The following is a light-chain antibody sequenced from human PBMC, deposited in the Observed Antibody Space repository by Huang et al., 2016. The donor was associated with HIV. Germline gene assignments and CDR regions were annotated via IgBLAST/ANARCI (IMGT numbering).Light chain of an antibody. CDR2: AAS. CDR3: QQYHSTPYT. V-gene: IGKV1-NL1*01. J-gene: IGKJ2*01. CDR1: QAIAKS. Sequence: DIQMTQSPSSLSASVRNRVTITCRASQAIAKSLAWYQQKPGKAPKLLIYAASRLESGVPTRCSDRGSGTDYTLTISSLQLEDFATYYCQQYHSTPYTFGQGTKLEIK.